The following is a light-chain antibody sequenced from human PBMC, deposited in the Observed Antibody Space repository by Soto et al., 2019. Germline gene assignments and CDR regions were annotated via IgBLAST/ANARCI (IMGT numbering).Light chain of an antibody. V-gene: IGLV2-8*01. CDR2: EVS. CDR3: SSYAGSNTSYV. Sequence: QSVLTQPPSASGSPGQSVTISCTGTSSDVGGYNYVSWYQQHPDKAPKLMIYEVSKRPSGVPDRFSGSKSGNTASLTVSGLQAEDEADYYCSSYAGSNTSYVFGTGTKLTVL. CDR1: SSDVGGYNY. J-gene: IGLJ1*01.